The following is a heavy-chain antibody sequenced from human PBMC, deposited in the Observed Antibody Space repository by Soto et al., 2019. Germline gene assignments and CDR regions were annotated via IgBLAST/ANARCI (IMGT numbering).Heavy chain of an antibody. J-gene: IGHJ6*02. CDR3: ARASSGWYVAGGMDV. V-gene: IGHV3-30-3*01. D-gene: IGHD6-19*01. CDR2: ISYDGSNK. CDR1: GFTFSSYA. Sequence: GGSLRLSCAASGFTFSSYAMHWVRQAPGKGLEWVAVISYDGSNKYYADSVKGRFTISRDNSKNTLYLQMNSLRAEDTAVYYCARASSGWYVAGGMDVWGQGTTVTVSS.